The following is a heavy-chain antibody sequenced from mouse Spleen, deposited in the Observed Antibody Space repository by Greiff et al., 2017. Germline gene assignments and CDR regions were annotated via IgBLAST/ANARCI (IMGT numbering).Heavy chain of an antibody. D-gene: IGHD1-1*01. CDR1: GFNIKNTY. J-gene: IGHJ3*01. Sequence: EVMLVESVAELVRPGASVKLSCTASGFNIKNTYMHWVKQRPEQGLEWIGRIDPANGNTKYAPKFQGKATITADTSSNTAYLQLSSLTSEDTAIYYCARAVYYGSSHAWFAYWGQGTLVTVSA. V-gene: IGHV14-3*01. CDR3: ARAVYYGSSHAWFAY. CDR2: IDPANGNT.